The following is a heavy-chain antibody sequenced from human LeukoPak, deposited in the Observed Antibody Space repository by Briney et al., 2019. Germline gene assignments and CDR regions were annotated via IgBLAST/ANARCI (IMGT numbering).Heavy chain of an antibody. Sequence: PGGSLRLSCAASGFTSSCYWMSWVRQAPGKGLEWVANIKKDGSEKYYVDSVKGRFTISRDNAKNSLYLQMNSLRGEDTAVYYCARGLYSSTTYYFDYWGQGTLVTVSS. J-gene: IGHJ4*02. CDR1: GFTSSCYW. CDR3: ARGLYSSTTYYFDY. CDR2: IKKDGSEK. V-gene: IGHV3-7*03. D-gene: IGHD6-13*01.